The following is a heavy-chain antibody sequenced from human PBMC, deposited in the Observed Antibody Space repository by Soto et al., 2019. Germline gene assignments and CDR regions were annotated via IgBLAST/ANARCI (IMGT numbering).Heavy chain of an antibody. J-gene: IGHJ4*02. D-gene: IGHD3-10*01. Sequence: QVQLVQSGAEVKKPGASVKVSCKASGYTFTSYGISWVRQAPGQGLEWMGWISAYNGNTNYAQKLQGRVTMTTDTTTSTAYMELRSLRSDDTAVYYCARDTLGTYYYGSGSYCLFDYWGQGTLVTVSS. CDR1: GYTFTSYG. CDR3: ARDTLGTYYYGSGSYCLFDY. CDR2: ISAYNGNT. V-gene: IGHV1-18*01.